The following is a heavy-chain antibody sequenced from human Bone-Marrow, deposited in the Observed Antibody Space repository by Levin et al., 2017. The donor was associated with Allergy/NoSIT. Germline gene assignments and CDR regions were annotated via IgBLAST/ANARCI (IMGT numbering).Heavy chain of an antibody. CDR2: INPNSGGT. J-gene: IGHJ4*02. D-gene: IGHD2-2*01. V-gene: IGHV1-2*06. CDR1: GYTFTGYY. CDR3: ARDYCSSTSCLFDY. Sequence: PGESLKISCKASGYTFTGYYMHWVRQAPGQGLEWMGQINPNSGGTNYAQKFQGRVTMTRDTSISTAYMELSRLRSDDTAVYYCARDYCSSTSCLFDYWGQGTLVTVSS.